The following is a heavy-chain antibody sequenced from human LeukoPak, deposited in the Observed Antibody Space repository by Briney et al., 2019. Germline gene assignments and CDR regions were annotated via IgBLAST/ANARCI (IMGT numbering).Heavy chain of an antibody. V-gene: IGHV3-23*01. CDR1: GFTFSSYA. CDR2: ISGSGGST. J-gene: IGHJ6*03. CDR3: ARVIVGATALYYYYYMDV. Sequence: GGSLRLSCAASGFTFSSYAMSWVRQAPGKGLEWVSLISGSGGSTYYADSVKGRFTISRDNAKNSLYLQMNSLRAEDTALYYCARVIVGATALYYYYYMDVWGKGTTVTVSS. D-gene: IGHD1-26*01.